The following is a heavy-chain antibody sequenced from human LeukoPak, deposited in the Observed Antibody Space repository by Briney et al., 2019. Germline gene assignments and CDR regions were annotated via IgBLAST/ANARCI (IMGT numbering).Heavy chain of an antibody. CDR3: ARRDWFDY. Sequence: PGGSLRLSCAASGFSFSRYAMTWVRQAPGKGLEWVSGLSYNGGRTYYADSLKGRITISRDNSKNTLYLQMNSLRAEDTAVYYCARRDWFDYWGQGTLVTVSS. D-gene: IGHD5-24*01. V-gene: IGHV3-23*01. J-gene: IGHJ4*02. CDR2: LSYNGGRT. CDR1: GFSFSRYA.